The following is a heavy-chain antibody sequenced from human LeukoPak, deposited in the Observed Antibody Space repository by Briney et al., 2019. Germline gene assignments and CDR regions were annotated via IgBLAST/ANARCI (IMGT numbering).Heavy chain of an antibody. CDR2: IIPILGAP. Sequence: SVKVSCKASGGTFSNYGINWVRQAPGQGLEWMGRIIPILGAPNYAQKFQGRVTITADKATSTAYMELSSLRSEDMAVYYCARESSPLTKVMTTFHAFDIWGQGTMLTVSS. D-gene: IGHD3-16*01. J-gene: IGHJ3*02. V-gene: IGHV1-69*04. CDR1: GGTFSNYG. CDR3: ARESSPLTKVMTTFHAFDI.